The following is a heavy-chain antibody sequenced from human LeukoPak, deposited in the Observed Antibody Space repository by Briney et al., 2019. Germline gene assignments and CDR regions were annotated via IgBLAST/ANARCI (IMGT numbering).Heavy chain of an antibody. CDR2: IYHSGSA. Sequence: SHTLSLTCAVSGGSTSSGGYSWSWIRQPPGKGLEWIGYIYHSGSAYYNPSLKSRVTISVDRSKNQFSLKLSSVTAADTAVYYCARIQDYGGNSDGMDVWGQGTTVTVSS. CDR1: GGSTSSGGYS. D-gene: IGHD4-23*01. V-gene: IGHV4-30-2*01. J-gene: IGHJ6*02. CDR3: ARIQDYGGNSDGMDV.